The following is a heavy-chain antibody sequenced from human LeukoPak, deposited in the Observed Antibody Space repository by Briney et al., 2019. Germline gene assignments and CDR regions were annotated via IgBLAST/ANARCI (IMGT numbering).Heavy chain of an antibody. CDR1: GVSISSSEW. CDR3: GKTDIYFNPIDY. D-gene: IGHD3-9*01. V-gene: IGHV4-4*02. Sequence: SESLSLTCAVSGVSISSSEWWIWVRQPPGQGLEWIGEIHRDGRTRYNPSLKSRVTMSMDYSKNQFSLSVTSVTAADTAIYYCGKTDIYFNPIDYWGPGSLVTVSS. CDR2: IHRDGRT. J-gene: IGHJ4*02.